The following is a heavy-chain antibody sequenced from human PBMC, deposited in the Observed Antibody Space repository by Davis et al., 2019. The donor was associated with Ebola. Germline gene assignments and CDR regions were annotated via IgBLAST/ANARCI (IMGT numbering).Heavy chain of an antibody. CDR2: VTSSGGGT. D-gene: IGHD1-26*01. CDR1: GFTFSSYA. J-gene: IGHJ3*01. CDR3: AKDTSNIWFDV. V-gene: IGHV3-23*01. Sequence: GESLKISCAASGFTFSSYAMSWVRQAPGKGLEWVSAVTSSGGGTYYADSVKGRFTISRDNSKNTLHLQMNSLRVEDTAIYYCAKDTSNIWFDVWGQGTVVTVSS.